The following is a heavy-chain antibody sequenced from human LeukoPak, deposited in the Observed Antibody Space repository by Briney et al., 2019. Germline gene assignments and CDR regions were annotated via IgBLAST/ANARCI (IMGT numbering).Heavy chain of an antibody. V-gene: IGHV1-8*01. CDR3: ARGPTYSNYFYYYYYYMDV. CDR2: MNPNSGNT. Sequence: APVKVSCKASGYTFTSYDINWVRQATGQGLEWMGWMNPNSGNTGYAQKFQGRVTMTRNTSISTAYMELSSLRSEDTAVYYCARGPTYSNYFYYYYYYMDVWGKGTTVTVSS. CDR1: GYTFTSYD. J-gene: IGHJ6*03. D-gene: IGHD4-11*01.